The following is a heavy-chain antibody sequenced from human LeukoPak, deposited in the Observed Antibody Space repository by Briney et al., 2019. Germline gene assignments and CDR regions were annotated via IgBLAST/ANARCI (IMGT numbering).Heavy chain of an antibody. CDR1: GFTFSTYS. CDR2: ISDSGAM. V-gene: IGHV3-48*01. Sequence: GGSLRLSCAASGFTFSTYSMKWVRQAPGKGLEWVSYISDSGAMYYADSVRGRFTISSENAQNSLFLQMNSLRAEDTAVYYCARDGGYRGYDADCWGQGTLVTVSS. D-gene: IGHD5-12*01. J-gene: IGHJ4*02. CDR3: ARDGGYRGYDADC.